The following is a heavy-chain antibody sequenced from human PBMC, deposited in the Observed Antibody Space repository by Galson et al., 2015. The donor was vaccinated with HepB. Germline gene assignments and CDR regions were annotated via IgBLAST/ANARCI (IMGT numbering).Heavy chain of an antibody. CDR2: ITPSGDNT. J-gene: IGHJ4*02. D-gene: IGHD6-19*01. CDR1: GFTFSYYA. Sequence: SLRLSCAASGFTFSYYATSWVRQAPGKGLEWVSAITPSGDNTYSADSMKGRFTISRDNPQNTLFLQMNSLRADDTAIYFCAKVFPEKTDGWYRQALYYFDSWGQGTRVTVSS. CDR3: AKVFPEKTDGWYRQALYYFDS. V-gene: IGHV3-23*01.